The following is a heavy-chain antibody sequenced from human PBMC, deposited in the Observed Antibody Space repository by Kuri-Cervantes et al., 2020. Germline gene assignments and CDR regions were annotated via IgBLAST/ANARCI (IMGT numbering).Heavy chain of an antibody. V-gene: IGHV3-30*18. CDR1: GFTFSSYG. CDR2: ISYEGSNS. Sequence: GGSLRLSCAASGFTFSSYGMHWVRQAPGKGLEWVAVISYEGSNSNYADSVKGRFTISRDNSRNTLYLQMSSLRAEDTAIYYCAKEGSRRDGYNCWFDPWGHGTLVTVSS. CDR3: AKEGSRRDGYNCWFDP. D-gene: IGHD5-24*01. J-gene: IGHJ5*02.